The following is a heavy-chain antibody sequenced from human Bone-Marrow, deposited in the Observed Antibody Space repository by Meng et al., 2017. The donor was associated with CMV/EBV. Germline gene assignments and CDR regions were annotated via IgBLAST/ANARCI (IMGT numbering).Heavy chain of an antibody. D-gene: IGHD1-26*01. CDR1: GFTFSSYA. J-gene: IGHJ6*02. CDR3: AKMSRLLGAIMGVTGYYYAMDV. CDR2: IYGGGNRT. Sequence: GESLKISCAASGFTFSSYAMNWVRQAPGKGLEWVSVIYGGGNRTSYADSVKGRFTISRDNSKNTLYLQMHSLRVEDTAVYYCAKMSRLLGAIMGVTGYYYAMDVWGQRTTVTVSS. V-gene: IGHV3-23*03.